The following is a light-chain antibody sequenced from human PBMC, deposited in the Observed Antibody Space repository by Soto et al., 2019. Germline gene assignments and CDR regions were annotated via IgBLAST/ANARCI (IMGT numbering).Light chain of an antibody. CDR2: DAS. V-gene: IGKV1-33*01. J-gene: IGKJ4*01. Sequence: DIQMTQSPSSLSASVGDRVTITCQASQDISNYLIWYQQKPGKAPKLLIYDASNLETGVPSRFSGSVSGTDFTFTISGLQPEDTATYYCQQYENPLLTFGGGTKVELK. CDR3: QQYENPLLT. CDR1: QDISNY.